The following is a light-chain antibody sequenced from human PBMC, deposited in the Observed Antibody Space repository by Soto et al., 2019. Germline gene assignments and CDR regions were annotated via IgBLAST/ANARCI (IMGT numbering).Light chain of an antibody. CDR1: SSDVGGYNY. Sequence: QSALTQPRSVSGSPGQSVTISCTGTSSDVGGYNYVSWCQQHPGKAPKLMIYGVSKWPSGVPDRFSGSKSGNTASLTISGLQAEDEADYYCCSYAGSYTWVFGGGTKLTVL. CDR3: CSYAGSYTWV. CDR2: GVS. J-gene: IGLJ3*02. V-gene: IGLV2-11*01.